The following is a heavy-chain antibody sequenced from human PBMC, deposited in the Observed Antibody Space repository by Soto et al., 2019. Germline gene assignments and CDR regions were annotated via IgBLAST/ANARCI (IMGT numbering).Heavy chain of an antibody. J-gene: IGHJ6*02. V-gene: IGHV3-30*18. CDR1: GFTFSSYG. Sequence: VQLVESGGGVVQPGRSLRLSCAASGFTFSSYGMHWVRQAPGKGLEWVAVISYDGSNKYYADSVKGRFTISRDNSKNTLYLQMNSLRAEDTAVYYCAKDGAVTTPYGMDVWGQGTTVTVSS. D-gene: IGHD4-4*01. CDR2: ISYDGSNK. CDR3: AKDGAVTTPYGMDV.